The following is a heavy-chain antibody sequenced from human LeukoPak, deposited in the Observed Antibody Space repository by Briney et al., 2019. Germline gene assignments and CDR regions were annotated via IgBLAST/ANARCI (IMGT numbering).Heavy chain of an antibody. CDR1: GGSISSYY. J-gene: IGHJ6*04. CDR3: ARDAPTAAGAYYYGMDV. Sequence: SETLSLTCTVSGGSISSYYWSWIRQPPGKGLEWIGYIYYSGSTNYNPSLESRVTISVDTSKNQFSLKLSSVTAADTAVYYCARDAPTAAGAYYYGMDVWGKGTTVTVSS. V-gene: IGHV4-59*01. CDR2: IYYSGST. D-gene: IGHD6-13*01.